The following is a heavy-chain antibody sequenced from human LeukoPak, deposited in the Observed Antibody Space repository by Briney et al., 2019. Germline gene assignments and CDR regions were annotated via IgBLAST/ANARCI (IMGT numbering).Heavy chain of an antibody. CDR3: ARTVSRITMVRGVMNVDY. V-gene: IGHV1-8*01. D-gene: IGHD3-10*01. CDR2: MNPNSGNT. J-gene: IGHJ4*02. Sequence: GASVKVSCKASGYTFTSYDINWVRQATGQGLEWMGWMNPNSGNTGYAQKFQGRVTMTRNTSISTAYMELSSLRSEDTAVYYCARTVSRITMVRGVMNVDYWGQGTLVTVSS. CDR1: GYTFTSYD.